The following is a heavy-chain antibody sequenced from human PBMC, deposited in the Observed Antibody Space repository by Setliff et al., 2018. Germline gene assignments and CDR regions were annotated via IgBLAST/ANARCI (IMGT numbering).Heavy chain of an antibody. Sequence: GESLKISCKGSGYSFISYWIGWVRQMPGKGLEWMGIIYPGDSDTRYSPSFQGQVTISVDKSINTAYLQWSSLKASDTAMYYCARKLWSSGWIDAFDIWGQGTMVTVSS. CDR3: ARKLWSSGWIDAFDI. CDR2: IYPGDSDT. V-gene: IGHV5-51*01. J-gene: IGHJ3*02. D-gene: IGHD6-19*01. CDR1: GYSFISYW.